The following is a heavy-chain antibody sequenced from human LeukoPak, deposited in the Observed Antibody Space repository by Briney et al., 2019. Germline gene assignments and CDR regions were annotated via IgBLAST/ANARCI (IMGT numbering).Heavy chain of an antibody. CDR2: INAGNGNT. CDR1: GYTFTSYA. D-gene: IGHD6-13*01. CDR3: ARIPAAAEFSIQH. J-gene: IGHJ1*01. Sequence: GASVKVSCKASGYTFTSYAMHWVRQAPGQRLEWMGWINAGNGNTKYSQKFQGRVTITRDTSASTAYMELSSLRSEDTAVYYCARIPAAAEFSIQHWGQGTLVTVSS. V-gene: IGHV1-3*01.